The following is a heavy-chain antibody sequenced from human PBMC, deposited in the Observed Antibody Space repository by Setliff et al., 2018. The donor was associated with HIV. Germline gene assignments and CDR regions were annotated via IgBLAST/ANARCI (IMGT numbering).Heavy chain of an antibody. CDR1: GGSISRSTHH. Sequence: SETLSLTCTVSGGSISRSTHHWAWIRQPPGKGLEWIGALSSKGQAYYNPSLKSRVAISIDSSKNLFSLRLDSLTAADTAVYYYAAQDLDLVKYYYMDYWGPGALVTVSS. CDR2: LSSKGQA. V-gene: IGHV4-39*07. J-gene: IGHJ4*02. D-gene: IGHD2-21*01. CDR3: AAQDLDLVKYYYMDY.